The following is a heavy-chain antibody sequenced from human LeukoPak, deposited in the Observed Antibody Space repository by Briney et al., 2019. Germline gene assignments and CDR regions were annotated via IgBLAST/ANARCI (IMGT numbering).Heavy chain of an antibody. J-gene: IGHJ4*02. CDR1: GFTFSSYA. CDR2: ISGSGGST. Sequence: GGSLRLSCAATGFTFSSYAMSWVRQAPGKGLEWVSAISGSGGSTYYADSVKGRVTISRDNSKNTLYLQMNSLRAEDTAVYYCEKGGYSSGWVGYWGQGTLVTVSS. CDR3: EKGGYSSGWVGY. D-gene: IGHD6-19*01. V-gene: IGHV3-23*01.